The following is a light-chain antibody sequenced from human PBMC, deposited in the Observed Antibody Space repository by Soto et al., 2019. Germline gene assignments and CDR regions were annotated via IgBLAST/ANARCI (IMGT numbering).Light chain of an antibody. CDR3: SSYTSSSTLEYV. CDR2: DVS. Sequence: QSVLTQPASVAGSPGQSITTSCTGTLSGVGGYNYVPWYQQHPGKAPKLMIYDVSNRPSGVSNRFSGSKSGNTASLTISGLQAEDEADYYCSSYTSSSTLEYVFGTGTKVTV. V-gene: IGLV2-14*01. CDR1: LSGVGGYNY. J-gene: IGLJ1*01.